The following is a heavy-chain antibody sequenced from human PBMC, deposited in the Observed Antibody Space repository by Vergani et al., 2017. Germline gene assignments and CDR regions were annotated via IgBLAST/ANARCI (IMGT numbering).Heavy chain of an antibody. V-gene: IGHV4-38-2*01. CDR1: GYSISSGYY. CDR2: IYHSGST. J-gene: IGHJ3*02. CDR3: ARRDYDILTGYWDAFDI. Sequence: QVQLQESGPGLVKPSETLSLTCAVSGYSISSGYYWGWIRQPPGKGLEWIGSIYHSGSTYYNPSLKSRVTISVDTSKNQFSLKLSSVTAADTAVYYCARRDYDILTGYWDAFDILGQGTMVTVSS. D-gene: IGHD3-9*01.